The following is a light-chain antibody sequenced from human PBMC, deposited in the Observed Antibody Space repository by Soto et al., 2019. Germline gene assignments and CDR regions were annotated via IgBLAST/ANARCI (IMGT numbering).Light chain of an antibody. CDR3: QQYFGSPLT. Sequence: DIVMTQSPDSLAVSLGERATINCKSSQSVLYDTINRNYLAWYQQKPGQPPKLLIYWASTRESGVPDRFSGSGSGTDFTFTISGLQAEDVAVYYCQQYFGSPLTFGGGTKVEIK. CDR2: WAS. CDR1: QSVLYDTINRNY. J-gene: IGKJ4*01. V-gene: IGKV4-1*01.